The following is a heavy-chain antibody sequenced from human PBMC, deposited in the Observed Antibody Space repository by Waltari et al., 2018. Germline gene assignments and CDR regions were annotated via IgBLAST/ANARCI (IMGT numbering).Heavy chain of an antibody. J-gene: IGHJ4*02. V-gene: IGHV4-39*01. CDR2: IYYDGNP. CDR1: GGSVTDTSYF. CDR3: VRQGRYCRSSNCVGLDFSH. Sequence: QESGPGLLKPSETLSLTCAVSGGSVTDTSYFWGWIRQAPGKGLEWLGNIYYDGNPNYNPSLKSRVSISVDTSQKQFSLKLTSVTATDTAVYYCVRQGRYCRSSNCVGLDFSHWGQGTLVAVS. D-gene: IGHD2-2*01.